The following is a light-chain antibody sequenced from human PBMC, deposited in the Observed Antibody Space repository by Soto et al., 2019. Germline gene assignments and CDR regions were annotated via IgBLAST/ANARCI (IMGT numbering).Light chain of an antibody. J-gene: IGKJ2*01. CDR3: QQYNSYQYT. Sequence: DIQMTQSPSTLSGSVGDRVTITCRASQTISSWLAWYQQKPGKAPKLLIYKASTLKSGVPSRFSGSGSGTEFTLTISSLQPDDFATYYCQQYNSYQYTFGQGT. CDR2: KAS. CDR1: QTISSW. V-gene: IGKV1-5*03.